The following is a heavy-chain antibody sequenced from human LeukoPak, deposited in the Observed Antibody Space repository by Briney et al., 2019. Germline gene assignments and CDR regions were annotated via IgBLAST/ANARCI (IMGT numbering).Heavy chain of an antibody. V-gene: IGHV1-18*01. CDR1: GYSFANYS. CDR2: ISAYNGNT. CDR3: ARGLEWLTRRHTWFDP. J-gene: IGHJ5*02. Sequence: ASVKVSCKASGYSFANYSITWVRQAPGQGLEWMGGISAYNGNTNYAQKLLGRVTLPTDTSTRTAYMELRSLRSDHTAGYYCARGLEWLTRRHTWFDPWGQGTLVTVSS. D-gene: IGHD3-3*01.